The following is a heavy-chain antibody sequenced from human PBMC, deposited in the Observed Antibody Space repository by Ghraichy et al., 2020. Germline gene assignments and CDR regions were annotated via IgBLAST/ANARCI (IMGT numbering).Heavy chain of an antibody. V-gene: IGHV1-69*13. CDR2: IIPIFGTA. CDR3: ARGGYGDSHPNWFDP. Sequence: SVKVSCKTSGGTFSSYAISWVRQAPGQGLEWMGGIIPIFGTANYAQKFQGRVTITSDESTSTAYMELSSLRSEDTAVYYCARGGYGDSHPNWFDPWGQGTLVTGSS. J-gene: IGHJ5*02. D-gene: IGHD4-17*01. CDR1: GGTFSSYA.